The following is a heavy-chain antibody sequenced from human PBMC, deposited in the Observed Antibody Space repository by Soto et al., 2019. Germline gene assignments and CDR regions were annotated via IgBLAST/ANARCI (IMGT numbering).Heavy chain of an antibody. CDR3: ARPYSSGYYRPSAFDI. CDR2: IYPGDSDT. Sequence: SLKISCKGSGYSFTSYWIGWVRQMPGKGLEWMGIIYPGDSDTRYSPSFQGQVTISADKSIITAYLQWSSLKASDTAMYYCARPYSSGYYRPSAFDIWGQGTMVTVSS. J-gene: IGHJ3*02. V-gene: IGHV5-51*01. CDR1: GYSFTSYW. D-gene: IGHD3-22*01.